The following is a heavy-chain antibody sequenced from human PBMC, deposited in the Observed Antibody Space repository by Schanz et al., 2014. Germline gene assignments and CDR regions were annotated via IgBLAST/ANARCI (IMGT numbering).Heavy chain of an antibody. D-gene: IGHD6-13*01. J-gene: IGHJ4*02. CDR1: GGTFSTYT. V-gene: IGHV1-69*09. CDR2: IIPILGIA. Sequence: QVRLVQSGAEMKKPGASVKVSCKASGGTFSTYTISWVRQAPGQGLEWMGRIIPILGIANYAQKFQGRVTITADKSTFTAYMDVSSLRSEDTAVYYCASSGAGYSSSWDFDYWGQGTLVTVSS. CDR3: ASSGAGYSSSWDFDY.